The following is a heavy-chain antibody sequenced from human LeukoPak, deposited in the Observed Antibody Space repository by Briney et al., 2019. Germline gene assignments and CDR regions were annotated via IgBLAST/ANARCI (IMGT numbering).Heavy chain of an antibody. CDR1: GYTFTGYY. CDR3: ARARWDKTWAYDAFDI. CDR2: INPNSGGT. Sequence: ASVKVSCKASGYTFTGYYMHWVRQAPGQGLEWMGWINPNSGGTNHAQKFQGRVTMTRDTSISKAYMELSRLRSDDTAVYYCARARWDKTWAYDAFDIWGQGTMVTVSS. V-gene: IGHV1-2*02. D-gene: IGHD1-26*01. J-gene: IGHJ3*02.